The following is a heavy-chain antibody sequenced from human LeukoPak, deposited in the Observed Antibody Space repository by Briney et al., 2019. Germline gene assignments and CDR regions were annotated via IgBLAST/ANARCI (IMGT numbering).Heavy chain of an antibody. V-gene: IGHV3-23*01. CDR1: GFNFGSYS. D-gene: IGHD1-1*01. J-gene: IGHJ4*02. Sequence: GGSLRLSCAASGFNFGSYSMTWVRQAPGKGLEWVSVISADSATTFYADSVKGRFTISRDNSKNTLYLQMNSLRAEDTALYYCAKGLERESRLDSWGQGTLVTVSS. CDR3: AKGLERESRLDS. CDR2: ISADSATT.